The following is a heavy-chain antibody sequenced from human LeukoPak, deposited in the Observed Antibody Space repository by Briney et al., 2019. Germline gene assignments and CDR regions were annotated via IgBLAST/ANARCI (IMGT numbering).Heavy chain of an antibody. CDR2: IIPIFGTA. CDR1: RGTFSSYA. V-gene: IGHV1-69*13. Sequence: GASVKVSCKASRGTFSSYAISWVRQAPGQGLEWMGGIIPIFGTANYAQKFQGRVTITADESTSTAYMELSSLRSEDTAVYYCARAVGNYDFWSGSYYYYMDVWGKGTTVTVSS. CDR3: ARAVGNYDFWSGSYYYYMDV. D-gene: IGHD3-3*01. J-gene: IGHJ6*03.